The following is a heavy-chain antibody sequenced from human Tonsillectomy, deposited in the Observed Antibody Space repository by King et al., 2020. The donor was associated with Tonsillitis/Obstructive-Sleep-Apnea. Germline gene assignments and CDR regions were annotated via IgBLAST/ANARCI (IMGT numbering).Heavy chain of an antibody. CDR1: GFTFSSYT. D-gene: IGHD1-14*01. CDR2: ITYDGSNK. J-gene: IGHJ4*02. V-gene: IGHV3-30*04. CDR3: ARLLCITCAFYF. Sequence: VQLVESGGGVVQPGRSMRLSCAAYGFTFSSYTMHWVSKAPGKGMEGEADITYDGSNKNYAESVKGRFTISRDNSKNTLYLQMNSLRAEDTAVYYCARLLCITCAFYFWGQGTLVTVS.